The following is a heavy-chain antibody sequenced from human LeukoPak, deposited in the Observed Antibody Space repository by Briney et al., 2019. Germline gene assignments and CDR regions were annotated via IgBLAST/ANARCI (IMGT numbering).Heavy chain of an antibody. Sequence: KPSETLSLTCAVYGGSFSGYYWSWIRQPPGKGLEWIGEINHSGSTNYNPSLKSRVTISVDTSKNQFSLKLSSVTAADTAVYYCARRRHIAARPGFDYWGQGTLVTVSS. CDR2: INHSGST. CDR3: ARRRHIAARPGFDY. J-gene: IGHJ4*02. CDR1: GGSFSGYY. D-gene: IGHD6-6*01. V-gene: IGHV4-34*01.